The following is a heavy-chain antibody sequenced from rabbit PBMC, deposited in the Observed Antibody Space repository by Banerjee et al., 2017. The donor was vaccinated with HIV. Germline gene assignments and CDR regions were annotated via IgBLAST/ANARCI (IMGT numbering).Heavy chain of an antibody. J-gene: IGHJ4*01. D-gene: IGHD6-1*01. Sequence: QSLEESGGDLVKPGASLTLTCKASGFTISSSYFMCWVRQAPGKGLELIACIYISSGSTYYASWAKGRFTISKISSTTVTLQMTSLTAADTATYFCARDGSYGYGIYAVARYDLWGPGTLVTVS. V-gene: IGHV1S40*01. CDR1: GFTISSSYF. CDR2: IYISSGST. CDR3: ARDGSYGYGIYAVARYDL.